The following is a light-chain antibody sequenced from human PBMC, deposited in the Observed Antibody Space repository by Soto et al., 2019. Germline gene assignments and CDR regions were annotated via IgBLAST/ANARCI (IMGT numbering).Light chain of an antibody. CDR2: EVS. V-gene: IGLV2-14*01. CDR3: SSYSSASTLVL. CDR1: SSDVGAYQY. J-gene: IGLJ2*01. Sequence: QSALTQPASVSGSPGQSITISCSGTSSDVGAYQYVSWYQQHPGKAPKLMIYEVSNRPSGVSYRFSGSKSGNTASLTISGLQAEDEADYYCSSYSSASTLVLFGGGTKLTVL.